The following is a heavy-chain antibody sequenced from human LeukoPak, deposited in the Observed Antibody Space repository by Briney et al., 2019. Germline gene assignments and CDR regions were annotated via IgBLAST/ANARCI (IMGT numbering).Heavy chain of an antibody. D-gene: IGHD2-15*01. CDR2: INSDGSST. J-gene: IGHJ4*02. CDR1: GFTFSSYW. CDR3: ARSLGYCSGGSCYGLVVLLPEFDY. V-gene: IGHV3-74*01. Sequence: GGSLRLSCAASGFTFSSYWMHSVRQAPGKGLVWVSRINSDGSSTSYADSVKGRFTISRDNAKNTLYLQMNSLRAEDTAVYYCARSLGYCSGGSCYGLVVLLPEFDYWGQGTLVTVSS.